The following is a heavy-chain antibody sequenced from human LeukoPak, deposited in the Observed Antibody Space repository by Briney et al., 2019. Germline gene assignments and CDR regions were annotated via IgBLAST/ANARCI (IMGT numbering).Heavy chain of an antibody. CDR3: ARASHAYSSSWLYFDY. CDR2: IHSGGST. CDR1: GFTVSSNY. V-gene: IGHV3-53*01. J-gene: IGHJ4*02. Sequence: GGSLRLSCAASGFTVSSNYMSWVRQAPGKGLEWVSVIHSGGSTYYADSVKGRFIISRDNSKNTLYLQMISLRAEDTAVYYCARASHAYSSSWLYFDYWGQGTLVTVSS. D-gene: IGHD6-13*01.